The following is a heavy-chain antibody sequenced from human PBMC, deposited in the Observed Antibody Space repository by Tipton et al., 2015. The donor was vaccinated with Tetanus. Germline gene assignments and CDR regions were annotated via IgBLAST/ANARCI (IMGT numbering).Heavy chain of an antibody. CDR3: AKGHAPRDDYYYGMDV. CDR1: GFTPGNYW. CDR2: IKHDGSET. Sequence: SLRLSCTASGFTPGNYWMTWVRQAPGKGLEWVANIKHDGSETYYLDSVKGRFTISRENAKNSLYLQMNGLGAGDTAVYYCAKGHAPRDDYYYGMDVWGQGTTVTVSS. V-gene: IGHV3-7*01. J-gene: IGHJ6*02.